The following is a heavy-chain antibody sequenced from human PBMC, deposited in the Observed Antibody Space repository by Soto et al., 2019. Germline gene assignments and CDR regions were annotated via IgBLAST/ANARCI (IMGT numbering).Heavy chain of an antibody. V-gene: IGHV4-59*01. CDR1: GGSISSYY. J-gene: IGHJ3*02. CDR2: IYYSGST. D-gene: IGHD6-19*01. CDR3: ARDGGYSSGWYDFAFDI. Sequence: ASETLSLTCTVSGGSISSYYWSWIRQPPGKGLEWIGYIYYSGSTNYNPSLKSRVTISVDTSKNQFSLKLSSVTAADTAVYYCARDGGYSSGWYDFAFDIWGQGTMVTVSS.